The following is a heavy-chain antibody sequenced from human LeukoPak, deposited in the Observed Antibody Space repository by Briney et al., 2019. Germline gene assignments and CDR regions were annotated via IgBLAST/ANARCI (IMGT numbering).Heavy chain of an antibody. CDR2: FDPEDGET. CDR1: GYTLTELS. V-gene: IGHV1-24*01. J-gene: IGHJ4*02. Sequence: GASVKVSCKVSGYTLTELSMHWVRQAPGKGLEWMGGFDPEDGETIYAQKFQGRVTMTEDTSTDTAYMELSRLRSDDTAVYYCARDYTGVARLFDFWGQGTRVTVSS. D-gene: IGHD6-6*01. CDR3: ARDYTGVARLFDF.